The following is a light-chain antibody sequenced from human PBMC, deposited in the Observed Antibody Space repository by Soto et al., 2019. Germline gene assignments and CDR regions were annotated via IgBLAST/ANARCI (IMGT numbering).Light chain of an antibody. CDR1: QGINTW. V-gene: IGKV1-12*01. Sequence: DIQMTQSPSSVSAFVGDRVTITCRASQGINTWLAWYQQKPGKAPKLLMYSASILHTGVSSRFTGGGSGTEFTLTINSLQPEDFATYYCQQSDTLSAPFGGGTKVDIK. J-gene: IGKJ4*01. CDR2: SAS. CDR3: QQSDTLSAP.